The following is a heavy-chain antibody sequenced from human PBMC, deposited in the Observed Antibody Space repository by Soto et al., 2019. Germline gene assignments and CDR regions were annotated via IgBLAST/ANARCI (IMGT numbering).Heavy chain of an antibody. D-gene: IGHD5-12*01. CDR2: IIPIFGTA. CDR3: ARGKHRWLQLWYFDL. V-gene: IGHV1-69*12. Sequence: QVQLVQSGAEVKKPGSSVTVSCKASGGTFSSYTISGVRQAPGQGLEWMGGIIPIFGTANYAQTFQGRVTIIEDESTITAYMELSSLRSEDTAVYYCARGKHRWLQLWYFDLWGRGTLVTVSS. CDR1: GGTFSSYT. J-gene: IGHJ2*01.